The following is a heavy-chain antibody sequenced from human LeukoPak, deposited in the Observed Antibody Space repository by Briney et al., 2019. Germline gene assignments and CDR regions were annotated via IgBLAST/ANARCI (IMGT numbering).Heavy chain of an antibody. CDR1: GFTFSGYW. CDR2: IKQDGSEK. CDR3: ARECGPFYGGNWYGMDI. J-gene: IGHJ6*02. D-gene: IGHD4-23*01. Sequence: GGSLRLSCAASGFTFSGYWMSWVRQAPGKGLEWVANIKQDGSEKNYVDSVKGRFTISRDNAKNSLYLHMNSLRVEDTAVYYCARECGPFYGGNWYGMDIWGQGTTVTVSS. V-gene: IGHV3-7*01.